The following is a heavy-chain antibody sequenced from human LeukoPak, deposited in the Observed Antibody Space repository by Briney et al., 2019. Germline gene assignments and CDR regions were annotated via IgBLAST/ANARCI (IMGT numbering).Heavy chain of an antibody. Sequence: GGSLRLSCAASGFTFSNYGMHWVRQAPGKGLEWVAVISYDGSNKYYPDSVKGRLTISRDNSKNTLYLQMNSLRAEDTAVYYCAKVGASVSFDYWGQGTLVTVSS. CDR1: GFTFSNYG. CDR2: ISYDGSNK. D-gene: IGHD4/OR15-4a*01. V-gene: IGHV3-30*18. J-gene: IGHJ4*02. CDR3: AKVGASVSFDY.